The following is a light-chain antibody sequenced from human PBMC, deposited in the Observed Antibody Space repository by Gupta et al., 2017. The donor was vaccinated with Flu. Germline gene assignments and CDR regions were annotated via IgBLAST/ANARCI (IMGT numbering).Light chain of an antibody. CDR3: MQRTHGPRT. J-gene: IGKJ1*01. V-gene: IGKV2-30*01. Sequence: VVMTQSPLSLPVTLGQPASISCRSSQSLVSSDGNTYLNWFQQRPGQSPRRLREKVANRDSGGPDRVSGSGSGTEGTRKSRRVEADDGGGEYGMQRTHGPRTFGQGTKVEIK. CDR2: KVA. CDR1: QSLVSSDGNTY.